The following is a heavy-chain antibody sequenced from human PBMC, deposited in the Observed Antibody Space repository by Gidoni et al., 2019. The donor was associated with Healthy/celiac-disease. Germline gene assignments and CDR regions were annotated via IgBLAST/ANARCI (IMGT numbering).Heavy chain of an antibody. D-gene: IGHD3-3*01. V-gene: IGHV3-23*01. Sequence: EVQLLESGGGLVQPGRSLRPSCAASGFTFSSYAMSWVRQAPGKGLEWVSAISGSGGSTYYADSVKGRFTISRDNSKNTLYLQMNSLRAEDTAVYYCAKGETYYDFWSGYYLFDYWGQGTLVTVSS. CDR2: ISGSGGST. J-gene: IGHJ4*02. CDR3: AKGETYYDFWSGYYLFDY. CDR1: GFTFSSYA.